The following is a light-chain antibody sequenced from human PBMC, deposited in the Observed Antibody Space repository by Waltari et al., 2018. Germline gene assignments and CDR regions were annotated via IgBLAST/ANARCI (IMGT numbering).Light chain of an antibody. J-gene: IGLJ2*01. CDR1: KNDIGTYNF. V-gene: IGLV2-23*01. Sequence: QSALTQPASLSGSPGQSITLSSAGTKNDIGTYNFVSWFQQFPGQAPKLIVSEATKRPSGVSYRFSGSKSGNTASLTISGLQAEDEADYYCCSYAGGSRVIFGGGTKLTVL. CDR2: EAT. CDR3: CSYAGGSRVI.